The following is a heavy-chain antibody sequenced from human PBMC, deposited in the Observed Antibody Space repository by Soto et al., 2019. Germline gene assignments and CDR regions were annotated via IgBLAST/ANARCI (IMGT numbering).Heavy chain of an antibody. CDR2: INHRGST. Sequence: LSLTCAVYGGSFSGYYWSWVRQPPGKGLEWIGEINHRGSTNYNPSLKSRVTISVDTSKNQFSLKLSSVTAADTAVYYCVRGDILTGYSIWGQGTMVTV. J-gene: IGHJ3*02. CDR1: GGSFSGYY. V-gene: IGHV4-34*01. D-gene: IGHD3-9*01. CDR3: VRGDILTGYSI.